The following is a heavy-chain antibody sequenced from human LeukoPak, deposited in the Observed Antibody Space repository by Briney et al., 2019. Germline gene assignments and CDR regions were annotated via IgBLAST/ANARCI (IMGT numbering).Heavy chain of an antibody. D-gene: IGHD3-10*01. CDR2: INHSGST. Sequence: SETLSLTCAVYGGSFSGYYWSSIRPPPGTGLAWIGEINHSGSTNYNPSLKSRVTISVDTSKNQFSLKLSSVTAADTAVYYCARGFLRSGSPTLDVWGKGTTVTVSS. CDR1: GGSFSGYY. J-gene: IGHJ6*04. V-gene: IGHV4-34*01. CDR3: ARGFLRSGSPTLDV.